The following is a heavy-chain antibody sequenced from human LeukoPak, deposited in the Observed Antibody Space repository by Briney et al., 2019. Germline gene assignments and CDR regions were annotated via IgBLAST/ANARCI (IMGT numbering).Heavy chain of an antibody. D-gene: IGHD3-22*01. Sequence: PSQTLSLTCTVSGGSISSGDYYWSWIRQPPGKGLEWIGYIYYSGSTYYNPSLKSRVTISVDTSKNQFSLKLSSVTAADTAVYYCARGHLMVVVPVGDAFDIWGQGTMVTVSS. CDR2: IYYSGST. J-gene: IGHJ3*02. V-gene: IGHV4-30-4*01. CDR1: GGSISSGDYY. CDR3: ARGHLMVVVPVGDAFDI.